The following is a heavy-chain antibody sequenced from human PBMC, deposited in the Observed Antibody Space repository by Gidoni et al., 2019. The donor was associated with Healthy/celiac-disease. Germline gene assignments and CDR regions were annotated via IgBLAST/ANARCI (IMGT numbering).Heavy chain of an antibody. Sequence: QVQLQESAPGLAKPSETLSPTCAVPGHSISRGYYWGWIRQPPGKGLEWIGSIYHSGSTYYNPSLKSRVTISVDTSKNQFSLKLSSVTAADTAVYYCAREGYGDHFDYWGQGTLVTVSS. CDR1: GHSISRGYY. CDR2: IYHSGST. D-gene: IGHD5-18*01. CDR3: AREGYGDHFDY. V-gene: IGHV4-38-2*02. J-gene: IGHJ4*02.